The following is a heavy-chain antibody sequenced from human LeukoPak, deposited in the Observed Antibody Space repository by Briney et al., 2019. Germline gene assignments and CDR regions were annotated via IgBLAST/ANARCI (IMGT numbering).Heavy chain of an antibody. D-gene: IGHD6-13*01. V-gene: IGHV1-24*01. CDR2: FDPEDGET. J-gene: IGHJ2*01. CDR1: GFTFDDYA. CDR3: ATDFRIAAAGGFWYFDL. Sequence: PGRSLRLSCAASGFTFDDYAMHWVRQAPGKGLEWMGGFDPEDGETIYAQKFQGRVTMTEDTSTDTAYMELSSLRSGDTAVYYCATDFRIAAAGGFWYFDLWGRGTLVTVSS.